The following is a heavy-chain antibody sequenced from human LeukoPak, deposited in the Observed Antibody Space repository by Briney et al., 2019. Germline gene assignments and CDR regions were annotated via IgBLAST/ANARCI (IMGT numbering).Heavy chain of an antibody. CDR1: GFTFSSYA. CDR3: ANGGGYHVLRVFDY. D-gene: IGHD6-25*01. Sequence: PGGSLRLSCAASGFTFSSYAMSWVRQAPGKGLEWVSAISGCGGSTYYADSVKGRFTISRDNSKNTLYLQMNSLRAEDTAVYYCANGGGYHVLRVFDYWGQGTLVTVSS. CDR2: ISGCGGST. V-gene: IGHV3-23*01. J-gene: IGHJ4*02.